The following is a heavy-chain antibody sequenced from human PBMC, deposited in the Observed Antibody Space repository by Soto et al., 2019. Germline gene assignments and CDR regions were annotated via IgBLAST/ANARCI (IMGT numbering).Heavy chain of an antibody. Sequence: ASVNVSCKICGYTLTELSMHWVRQAPGKGLEWMGGFDPEDGETIYAQKFQGRVTMTEDTSTDTAYMELSSLRSEDTAVYYCETVNHYDSAYYFDYWGQGTLVTVSS. V-gene: IGHV1-24*01. CDR3: ETVNHYDSAYYFDY. CDR1: GYTLTELS. J-gene: IGHJ4*02. D-gene: IGHD3-3*01. CDR2: FDPEDGET.